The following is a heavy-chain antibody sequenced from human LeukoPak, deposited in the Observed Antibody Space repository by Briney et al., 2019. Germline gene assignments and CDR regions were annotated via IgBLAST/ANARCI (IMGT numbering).Heavy chain of an antibody. J-gene: IGHJ2*01. CDR2: IIPIFGTA. D-gene: IGHD5-18*01. CDR3: AREDQYVSYSYGTGNQHWYFDL. V-gene: IGHV1-69*13. Sequence: ASVKVSCKASGGTFSSYAISWVRQAPGQGLEWMGGIIPIFGTANYAQKFQGRVTITADESTSTAYMELSSLRSEDTAVYYCAREDQYVSYSYGTGNQHWYFDLWGRGTLVTVSS. CDR1: GGTFSSYA.